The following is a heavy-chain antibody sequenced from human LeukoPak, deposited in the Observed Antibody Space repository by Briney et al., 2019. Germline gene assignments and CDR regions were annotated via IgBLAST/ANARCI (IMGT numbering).Heavy chain of an antibody. CDR3: AKDVIVVARGPFDS. CDR2: ISGSGGSR. Sequence: PGGSLRLSCAVSGVTLIDYAMAWVRQAPGKGLEWVSGISGSGGSRHYAESVKGRFTISRDNSKNMLYLQMNSLRAEDTAVYYCAKDVIVVARGPFDSWGQGTLVTVSS. D-gene: IGHD3-22*01. V-gene: IGHV3-23*01. J-gene: IGHJ4*02. CDR1: GVTLIDYA.